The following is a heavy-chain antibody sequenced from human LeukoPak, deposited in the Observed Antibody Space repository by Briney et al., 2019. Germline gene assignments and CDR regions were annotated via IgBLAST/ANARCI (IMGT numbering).Heavy chain of an antibody. CDR2: IWPGDSDT. J-gene: IGHJ4*02. CDR1: GYTFTNHW. V-gene: IGHV5-51*01. D-gene: IGHD6-19*01. Sequence: GESLKISCKCAGYTFTNHWIAWVRQMPGKGLHWRGLIWPGDSDTRYSPSFEGQVTISADKSTTPAYLQWSSLKAPDTGMYYCARRAAREWLLLDYWGQGNLVTVSS. CDR3: ARRAAREWLLLDY.